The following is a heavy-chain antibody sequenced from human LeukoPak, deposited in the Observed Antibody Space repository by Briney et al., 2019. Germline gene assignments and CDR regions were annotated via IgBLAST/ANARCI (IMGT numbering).Heavy chain of an antibody. CDR1: GFTFRSHA. CDR3: AKDFRIGYSAHFDY. D-gene: IGHD2-21*01. CDR2: IYENGGTT. J-gene: IGHJ4*02. V-gene: IGHV3-23*01. Sequence: GSLRPSCVGSGFTFRSHAMSWVRQAPEKGLEFVSGIYENGGTTYYADSVKGRFSISRDNSKNTLYLQMDSLRGEDTAVYYCAKDFRIGYSAHFDYWGQGALVTVSS.